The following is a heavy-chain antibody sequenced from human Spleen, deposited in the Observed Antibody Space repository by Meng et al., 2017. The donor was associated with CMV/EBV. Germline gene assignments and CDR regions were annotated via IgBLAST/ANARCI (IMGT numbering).Heavy chain of an antibody. CDR3: VREEGLWSGYPFDS. V-gene: IGHV3-74*01. CDR1: GFTFRSYW. CDR2: VNSDGSST. Sequence: GGSLRLSCEASGFTFRSYWMHWVRQTPGKGLAWVSRVNSDGSSTSYADSVKGRFTISRDNAKNTLYLQMNALRAEDTAMYYCVREEGLWSGYPFDSWGQGTLVTVSS. J-gene: IGHJ4*02. D-gene: IGHD3-3*01.